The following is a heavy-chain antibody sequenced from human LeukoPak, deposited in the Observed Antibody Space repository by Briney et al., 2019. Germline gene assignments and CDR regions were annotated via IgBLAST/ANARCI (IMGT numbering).Heavy chain of an antibody. CDR1: GYTFTGYY. V-gene: IGHV1-2*02. D-gene: IGHD4-11*01. J-gene: IGHJ3*02. Sequence: GASVKVSCKASGYTFTGYYMHWVRQAPGQGLEWMGWINPNSGGTNYAQKFQGRVTMTRDTSISTAYMELSRLRSDDTAVYYCARGMTTVTTHAFDIWGQGTMVTVSS. CDR3: ARGMTTVTTHAFDI. CDR2: INPNSGGT.